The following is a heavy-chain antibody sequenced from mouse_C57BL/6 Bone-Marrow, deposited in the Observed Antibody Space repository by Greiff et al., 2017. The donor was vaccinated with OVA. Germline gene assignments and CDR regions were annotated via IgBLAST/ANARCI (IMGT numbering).Heavy chain of an antibody. Sequence: EVKLEESGEGLVKPGGSLKLSCAASGFTFSSYAMSWVRQTPEKRLEWVAYISSGGDYIYYADTVKGRFTISRDNARNTLYLQMSSLKSEDTAMYYCTRRDYYGSIYWYFDVWGTGTTVTVSS. D-gene: IGHD1-1*01. CDR3: TRRDYYGSIYWYFDV. CDR2: ISSGGDYI. CDR1: GFTFSSYA. V-gene: IGHV5-9-1*02. J-gene: IGHJ1*03.